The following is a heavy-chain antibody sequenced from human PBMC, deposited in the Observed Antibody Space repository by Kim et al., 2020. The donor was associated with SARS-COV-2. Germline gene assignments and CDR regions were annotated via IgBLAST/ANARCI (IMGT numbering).Heavy chain of an antibody. CDR1: GFTFGDYA. CDR2: IRSKAYGGTT. J-gene: IGHJ5*02. CDR3: TRVGITGTVNWFDP. Sequence: GGSLRLSCTASGFTFGDYAMSWVRQAPGKGLEWVGFIRSKAYGGTTEYAASVKGRFTISRDDSKSIAYLQMNSLKTEDTAVYYCTRVGITGTVNWFDPWGQGTLVTVSS. V-gene: IGHV3-49*04. D-gene: IGHD1-20*01.